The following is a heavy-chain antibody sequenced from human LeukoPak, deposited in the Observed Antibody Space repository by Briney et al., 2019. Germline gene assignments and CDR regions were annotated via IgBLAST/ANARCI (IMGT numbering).Heavy chain of an antibody. CDR1: GGSNSSYY. J-gene: IGHJ6*02. V-gene: IGHV4-59*08. Sequence: SETLSLTCTVSGGSNSSYYWSWIRQPPGKGLEWIGYNYYSWSTNYNPYLKSRVTIAVDTSKNQFSLKLSSVTAADTAVYYCARGPWSPGTSVVYYYYYGMDVWGQGTTVTVSS. D-gene: IGHD6-13*01. CDR2: NYYSWST. CDR3: ARGPWSPGTSVVYYYYYGMDV.